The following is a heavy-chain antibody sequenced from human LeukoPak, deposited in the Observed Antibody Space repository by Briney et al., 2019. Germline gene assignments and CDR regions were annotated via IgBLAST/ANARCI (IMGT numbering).Heavy chain of an antibody. CDR1: GFTFSSYD. V-gene: IGHV3-13*01. CDR3: ARGYDILTGDNYFDY. CDR2: IGTAGET. Sequence: GGSLRLSCAASGFTFSSYDMHWVRQATGKGLEWVSAIGTAGETYHPGSVKGRFTIPRESAKNPLYLQKNSLRAGDTAVYYCARGYDILTGDNYFDYWGQGTLVTVSS. D-gene: IGHD3-9*01. J-gene: IGHJ4*02.